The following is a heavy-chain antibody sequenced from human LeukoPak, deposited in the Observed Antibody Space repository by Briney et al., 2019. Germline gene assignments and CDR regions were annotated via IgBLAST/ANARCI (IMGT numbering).Heavy chain of an antibody. CDR2: ISSSGSYI. Sequence: GGSLRLSCAASGFTFSSYSINWVRQAPGKGLDWVSSISSSGSYIYYADSVKGRFTISRANAKNSLYLQMNSLRAEDTAVYYCARAYCSSTSCPFQHWGQGTLVTVSS. CDR1: GFTFSSYS. CDR3: ARAYCSSTSCPFQH. J-gene: IGHJ1*01. D-gene: IGHD2-2*01. V-gene: IGHV3-21*01.